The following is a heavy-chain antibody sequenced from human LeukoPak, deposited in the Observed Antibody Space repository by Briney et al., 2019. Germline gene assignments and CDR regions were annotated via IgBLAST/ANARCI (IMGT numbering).Heavy chain of an antibody. CDR1: GLSVSSNY. D-gene: IGHD4-11*01. CDR2: INGDGGRT. Sequence: GGSLRLSCVASGLSVSSNYMSWVRQAPGKGLEWVSAINGDGGRTYYADSVKGRFTISRDNSKNTLYLQMNSLRAEDTAVYYCAKEFQLQGVTQAFDYWGQGALVTVSS. V-gene: IGHV3-23*01. J-gene: IGHJ4*02. CDR3: AKEFQLQGVTQAFDY.